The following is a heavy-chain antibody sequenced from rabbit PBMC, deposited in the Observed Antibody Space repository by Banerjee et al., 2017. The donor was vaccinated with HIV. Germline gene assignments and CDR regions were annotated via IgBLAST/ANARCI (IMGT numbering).Heavy chain of an antibody. J-gene: IGHJ4*01. D-gene: IGHD6-1*01. CDR1: GFSFSSDYD. Sequence: QQQLVESGGDLVQPGGSLTLTCTASGFSFSSDYDMCWVRQAPGKGPEWIACIYTGDGNTYYASWVKGRFTISKTSSTTMTLQMTSLTAADTATYFCARSIYYLDGDGYGWGHYFNLWGPGTLVTVS. V-gene: IGHV1S45*01. CDR3: ARSIYYLDGDGYGWGHYFNL. CDR2: IYTGDGNT.